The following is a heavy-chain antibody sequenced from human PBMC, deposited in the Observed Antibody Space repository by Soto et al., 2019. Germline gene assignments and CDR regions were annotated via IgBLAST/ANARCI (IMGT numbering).Heavy chain of an antibody. D-gene: IGHD2-15*01. V-gene: IGHV4-59*11. CDR1: GVSIGSHF. CDR2: IYHTVNT. J-gene: IGHJ3*02. Sequence: QVQLQESGPRLVKPSETLSLTCSVSGVSIGSHFWSWIRQAPGKGPELVGYIYHTVNTNYNPALKSRVTISMDTSKYQLSLQLTSVTAADTAVYYCARLQYTVVTALDIWGQGTMVTVSS. CDR3: ARLQYTVVTALDI.